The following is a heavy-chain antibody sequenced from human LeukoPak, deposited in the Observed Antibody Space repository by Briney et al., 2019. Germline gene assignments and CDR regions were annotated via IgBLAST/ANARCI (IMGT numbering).Heavy chain of an antibody. D-gene: IGHD2-21*02. J-gene: IGHJ3*02. CDR3: ARDIDVQVAYCGGDCYPLGAFDI. V-gene: IGHV3-20*04. CDR1: GFTFDDYG. Sequence: GGSLRLSCAASGFTFDDYGMSWVRQAPGKGLEWVSGINWNGGSTGYADSVKGRFTTSRDNAKNSLYLQMNSLRAEDTALYYCARDIDVQVAYCGGDCYPLGAFDIWGQGTMVTVSS. CDR2: INWNGGST.